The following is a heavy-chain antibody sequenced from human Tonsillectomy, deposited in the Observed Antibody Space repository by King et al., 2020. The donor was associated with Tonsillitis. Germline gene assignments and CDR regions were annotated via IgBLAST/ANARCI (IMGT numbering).Heavy chain of an antibody. J-gene: IGHJ4*02. V-gene: IGHV3-30*02. CDR1: GFTFSSYG. D-gene: IGHD3-10*01. CDR3: AKDSSYYGSGLDY. CDR2: IPYDVRNK. Sequence: VQLVESGGGVVQPGGSLRLSRTASGFTFSSYGMQWVRQAPGKGLEWVAFIPYDVRNKYYAESVKGRFTISRDNSKNTLYVQINSLRAEDTAVYYCAKDSSYYGSGLDYWGQGTLVTVSS.